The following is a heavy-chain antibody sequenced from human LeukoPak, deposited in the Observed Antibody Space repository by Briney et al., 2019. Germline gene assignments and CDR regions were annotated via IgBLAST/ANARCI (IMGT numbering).Heavy chain of an antibody. J-gene: IGHJ4*02. CDR2: ISGSGGST. CDR3: ATYRQVLLPFES. D-gene: IGHD5-18*01. CDR1: GFTFSSYG. Sequence: GGSLRLSCAASGFTFSSYGMSWVRQAPGKGLEWVSAISGSGGSTYYADSVRGRFTISRDNSKSTLSLQMNSLRVEDTAIYYCATYRQVLLPFESWGQGTLVTVSS. V-gene: IGHV3-23*01.